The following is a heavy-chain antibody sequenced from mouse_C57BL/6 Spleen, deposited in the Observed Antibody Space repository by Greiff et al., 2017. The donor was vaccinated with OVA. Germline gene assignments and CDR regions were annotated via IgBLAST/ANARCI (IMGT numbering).Heavy chain of an antibody. J-gene: IGHJ4*01. Sequence: EVQLQQSGPGFVKPSQSLSLTCSVTGYSITSGYYWNWIRQFPGNKLEWMGYISYDGSNNYNPSLKNRISITRDTSKNQFFLKLNSVTTEDTATYYCARGGYYGNSGAMDYWGQGTSVTVSS. V-gene: IGHV3-6*01. D-gene: IGHD2-1*01. CDR1: GYSITSGYY. CDR2: ISYDGSN. CDR3: ARGGYYGNSGAMDY.